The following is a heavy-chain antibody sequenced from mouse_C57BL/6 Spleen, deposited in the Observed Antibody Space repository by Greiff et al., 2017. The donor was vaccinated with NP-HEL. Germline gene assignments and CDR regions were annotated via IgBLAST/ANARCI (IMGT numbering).Heavy chain of an antibody. J-gene: IGHJ2*01. CDR2: IDPSDSYT. Sequence: QVQLQQSGAELVMPGASVKLSCKASGYTFTSYWMHWVKQRPGQGLEWIGEIDPSDSYTNYNQKFKGKSTLTVDKSSSTAYMQLSSLTSEDSAVYYCARSRVVATGGFGYWGQGTTLTVSS. V-gene: IGHV1-69*01. CDR1: GYTFTSYW. D-gene: IGHD1-1*01. CDR3: ARSRVVATGGFGY.